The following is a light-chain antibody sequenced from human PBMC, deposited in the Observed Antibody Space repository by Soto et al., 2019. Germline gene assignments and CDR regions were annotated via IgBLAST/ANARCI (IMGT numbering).Light chain of an antibody. V-gene: IGKV1-9*01. CDR2: TAS. CDR1: QDIAIY. CDR3: QQTRSYPST. Sequence: IQLTQSPPSLSASVGDRVTITCRASQDIAIYLAWYQQKPGEAPNLLIHTASTLHGGVPSRFSGSGSGTDFTLTITSLQADDFATYYCQQTRSYPSTFGGGTKVDIK. J-gene: IGKJ4*01.